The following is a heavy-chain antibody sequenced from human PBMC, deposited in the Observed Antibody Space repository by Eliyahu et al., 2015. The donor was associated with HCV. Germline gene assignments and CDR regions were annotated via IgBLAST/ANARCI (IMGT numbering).Heavy chain of an antibody. V-gene: IGHV4-34*01. D-gene: IGHD2-15*01. CDR1: GGSFSGYY. CDR3: ARAQSALTCSGGSCPLAYFDY. CDR2: INHSGST. Sequence: QVQLQQWGAGLLKPSETLSLTCAVYGGSFSGYYWSWXRQPPGKGLEWIGEINHSGSTNYNPSLKSRVTISVDTSKNQFSLKLSSVTAADTAVYYCARAQSALTCSGGSCPLAYFDYWGQGTLVTVSS. J-gene: IGHJ4*02.